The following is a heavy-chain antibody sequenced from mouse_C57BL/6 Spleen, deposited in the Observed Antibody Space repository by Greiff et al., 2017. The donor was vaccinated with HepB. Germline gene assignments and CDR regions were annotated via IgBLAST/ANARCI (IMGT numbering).Heavy chain of an antibody. V-gene: IGHV1-52*01. CDR2: IDPSDSET. CDR3: ARHYGSSYGGYFDV. D-gene: IGHD1-1*01. Sequence: QVQLQQPGAELVRPGSSVKLSCKASGYTFTSYWMHWVKQRPIQGLEWIGNIDPSDSETHYNQKFKDKATLTVDKSSSTAYMQLSSLTSEDSAVYYCARHYGSSYGGYFDVWGTGTTVTVSS. CDR1: GYTFTSYW. J-gene: IGHJ1*03.